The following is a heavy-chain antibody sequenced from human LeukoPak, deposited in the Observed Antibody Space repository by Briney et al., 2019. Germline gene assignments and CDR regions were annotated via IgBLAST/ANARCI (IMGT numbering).Heavy chain of an antibody. CDR2: ISSNGGTT. CDR3: ARSSGYGYYFDY. V-gene: IGHV3-64*01. J-gene: IGHJ4*02. D-gene: IGHD3-22*01. CDR1: GFTFSSDA. Sequence: GGSLRLSCAASGFTFSSDAMHWVRQAPGKGLEYVSAISSNGGTTHYGNSVKGRFTISRDNSKNTLYLQMGSLRADDMAVYFCARSSGYGYYFDYWGQGTLVTVSS.